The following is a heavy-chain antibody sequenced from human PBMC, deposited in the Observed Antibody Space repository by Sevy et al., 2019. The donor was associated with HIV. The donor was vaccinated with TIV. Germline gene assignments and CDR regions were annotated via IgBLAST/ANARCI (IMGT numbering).Heavy chain of an antibody. V-gene: IGHV3-30*14. CDR1: GFAFSSYT. D-gene: IGHD4-17*01. Sequence: GGSLRLSCAASGFAFSSYTVHCVRQAPDKGLEWVALISYDESIEYYADSVRGRFTISRDTSESTLYLQMSSLRAEDTAVYYCAREGNYCDSGDAFDIWGQGTLVTVSS. CDR2: ISYDESIE. CDR3: AREGNYCDSGDAFDI. J-gene: IGHJ3*02.